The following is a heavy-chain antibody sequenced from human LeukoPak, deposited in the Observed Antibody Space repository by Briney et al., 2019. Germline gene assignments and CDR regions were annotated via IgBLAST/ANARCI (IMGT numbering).Heavy chain of an antibody. J-gene: IGHJ4*02. D-gene: IGHD6-19*01. CDR1: GFTLSTNA. V-gene: IGHV3-23*01. Sequence: GGSLRLSCLTSGFTLSTNAMSWVRQAPGKGLEWISGISGSGASTYYADSVKGRFTVSRDNSKNTLYLQVSSLRAEDTAVYYCAKPTWGDGDSSGWSAFDYWGQGTLVTVSS. CDR3: AKPTWGDGDSSGWSAFDY. CDR2: ISGSGAST.